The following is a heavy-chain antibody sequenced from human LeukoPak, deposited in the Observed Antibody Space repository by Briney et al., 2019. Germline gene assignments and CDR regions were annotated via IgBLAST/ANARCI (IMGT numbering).Heavy chain of an antibody. J-gene: IGHJ4*02. Sequence: ASVKVSCKVAGYTLTELSMHWVRQAPGKGLELMGGFDPEDGETIYAQKFQGRVAMTEDTSTDTAYMELSSLRSEDTAVYYCATIPSRVAVARPFDYWGQGTLVIVSS. CDR1: GYTLTELS. D-gene: IGHD6-19*01. CDR3: ATIPSRVAVARPFDY. V-gene: IGHV1-24*01. CDR2: FDPEDGET.